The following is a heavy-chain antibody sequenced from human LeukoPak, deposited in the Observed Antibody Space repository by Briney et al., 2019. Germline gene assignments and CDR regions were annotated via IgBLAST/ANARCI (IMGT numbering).Heavy chain of an antibody. J-gene: IGHJ4*02. CDR3: AKGLERESRLDS. V-gene: IGHV3-7*03. Sequence: GGSLRLSCAASGFTFSSYWMSWVRQAPGKGLEWVANIKQDGSEKYYVDSVKGRFTISRDNSKNTLYLQMNSLRAEDTALYYCAKGLERESRLDSWGQGTLVTVSS. D-gene: IGHD1-1*01. CDR1: GFTFSSYW. CDR2: IKQDGSEK.